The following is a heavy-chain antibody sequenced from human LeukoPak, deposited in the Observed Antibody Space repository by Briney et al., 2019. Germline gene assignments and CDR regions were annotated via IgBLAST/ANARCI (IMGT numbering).Heavy chain of an antibody. V-gene: IGHV1-69*13. J-gene: IGHJ4*02. CDR2: IIPRFGTA. CDR3: ASSKDYHDSSGYARTLDY. D-gene: IGHD3-22*01. CDR1: RGTFSSYA. Sequence: ASVKVSCKASRGTFSSYAISWVRQAPGQGLELMGGIIPRFGTANYAQKFRGRVTITADESTSTAYMELSSLRSEDTAIYYCASSKDYHDSSGYARTLDYWGQGTLVTVSS.